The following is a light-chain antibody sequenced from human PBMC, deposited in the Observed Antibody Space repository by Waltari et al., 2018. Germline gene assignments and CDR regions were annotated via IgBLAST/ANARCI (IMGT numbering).Light chain of an antibody. V-gene: IGKV3-20*01. CDR2: SAS. J-gene: IGKJ4*01. CDR1: QSVTSNY. CDR3: QQYARSPLT. Sequence: EIVLTQSPGTLSLSPGDRATLSCRASQSVTSNYLAWYQQKPGQAPRLLMYSASSRATGIPDRFSGSGSGTDFTLTISRLEPEDFAVYYCQQYARSPLTFGGGTKVEIK.